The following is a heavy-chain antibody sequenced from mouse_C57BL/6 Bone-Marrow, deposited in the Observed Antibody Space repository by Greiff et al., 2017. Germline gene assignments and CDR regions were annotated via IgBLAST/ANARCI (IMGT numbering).Heavy chain of an antibody. Sequence: VQLQQPGAELVKPGASVKLSCTASGYTFTSYWITWVKQRPGQGLEWIGDLYPGSGSTNYNEKYKSKATLTVDTSSRTAYMQLSSLTSEDAAFYYGAREGLWLRLLWYFDVWGTGTTVTVSS. V-gene: IGHV1-55*01. D-gene: IGHD2-2*01. CDR3: AREGLWLRLLWYFDV. CDR2: LYPGSGST. J-gene: IGHJ1*03. CDR1: GYTFTSYW.